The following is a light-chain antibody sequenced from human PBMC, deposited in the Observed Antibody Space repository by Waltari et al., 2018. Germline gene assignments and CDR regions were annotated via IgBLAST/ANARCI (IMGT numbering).Light chain of an antibody. CDR1: QSVRSY. CDR2: AAP. V-gene: IGKV3-20*01. CDR3: QQYGSSPRT. J-gene: IGKJ2*01. Sequence: EIVLTQSPGTLSLSPGERATLSCRASQSVRSYLAWYQQRPGQAPRLLIYAAPSRATGIPDKFSGSGSGTDFTLTISRVEPEDFAMYYCQQYGSSPRTFGQGTKLEI.